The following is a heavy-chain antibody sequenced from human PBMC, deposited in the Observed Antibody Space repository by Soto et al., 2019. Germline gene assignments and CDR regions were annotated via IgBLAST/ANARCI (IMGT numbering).Heavy chain of an antibody. CDR2: MNPNNVAT. Sequence: GASVKVSGKASGYTFTDCYMHWVQQAPGQGLEWMGWMNPNNVATGYAQRFQGRVTMTRDTSISTASMELSSLGSDDTAVYYCASEMRARPSYYFNSWGQGTLVTVSS. V-gene: IGHV1-2*02. D-gene: IGHD1-26*01. CDR1: GYTFTDCY. J-gene: IGHJ4*02. CDR3: ASEMRARPSYYFNS.